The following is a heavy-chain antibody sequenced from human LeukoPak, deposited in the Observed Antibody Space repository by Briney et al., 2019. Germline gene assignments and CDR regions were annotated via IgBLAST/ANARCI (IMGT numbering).Heavy chain of an antibody. V-gene: IGHV4-61*08. Sequence: SETLSLTCAVSGGSISSGGYSWGWIRQPPGKGLEWIGYIYYSGSTNYNPSLKSRVTISVDTSKNQFSLKLSPVTAADTAVYYCARGVYYGSGSWTYYYYYYMDVWGKGTTVTISS. J-gene: IGHJ6*03. CDR3: ARGVYYGSGSWTYYYYYYMDV. D-gene: IGHD3-10*01. CDR1: GGSISSGGYS. CDR2: IYYSGST.